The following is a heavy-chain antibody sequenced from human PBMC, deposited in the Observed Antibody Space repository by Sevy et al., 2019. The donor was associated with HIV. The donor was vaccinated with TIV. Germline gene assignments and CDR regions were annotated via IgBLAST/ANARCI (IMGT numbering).Heavy chain of an antibody. CDR1: GFTFSSYA. CDR3: ARAVAVAGPGDY. V-gene: IGHV3-30-3*01. Sequence: GGSLRLSCAASGFTFSSYAMHWVRQAPGKGLEWVAVISYDGSNKYYADSVKGRFTIYRDNAKSTLYLQMNSLRAEDTAVYYCARAVAVAGPGDYWGQGTLVTVSS. J-gene: IGHJ4*02. D-gene: IGHD6-19*01. CDR2: ISYDGSNK.